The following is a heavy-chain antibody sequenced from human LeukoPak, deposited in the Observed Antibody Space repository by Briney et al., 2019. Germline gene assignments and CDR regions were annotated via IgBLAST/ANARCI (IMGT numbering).Heavy chain of an antibody. CDR2: ISLTGRT. Sequence: SETLSLTCGVSGGSISSTNWWSWVRQPPGQGLEWIGEISLTGRTNYNPSLNSRVTMSLDESKNQLSLNLTSVTAADTAVYYCARGHRTSSAYHCNAMDVWGQGTRVTVSS. J-gene: IGHJ6*02. CDR1: GGSISSTNW. D-gene: IGHD2-8*01. CDR3: ARGHRTSSAYHCNAMDV. V-gene: IGHV4-4*02.